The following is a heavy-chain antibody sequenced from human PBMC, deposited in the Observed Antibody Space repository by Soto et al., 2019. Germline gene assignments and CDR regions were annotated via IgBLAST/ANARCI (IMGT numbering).Heavy chain of an antibody. V-gene: IGHV3-23*01. CDR1: GFTFSSYA. CDR3: AKEHYDFWSGYPDYFDY. Sequence: PGGSLRLSCAASGFTFSSYAMSWVRQAPGKGLEWVSAISGSGGSTYYADSVKGRFTISRDNSKNTLYLQMSSLRAEDTAVYYCAKEHYDFWSGYPDYFDYWGQGTLVTVSS. J-gene: IGHJ4*02. CDR2: ISGSGGST. D-gene: IGHD3-3*01.